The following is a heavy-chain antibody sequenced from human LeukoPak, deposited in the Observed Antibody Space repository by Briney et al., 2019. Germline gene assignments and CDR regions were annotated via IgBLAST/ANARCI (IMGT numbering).Heavy chain of an antibody. CDR1: GFTFSSYA. D-gene: IGHD3-3*01. CDR3: ARPPTYYDFWSGYYFDY. V-gene: IGHV3-30-3*01. CDR2: ISYDGSNK. Sequence: GRSLRLSCAASGFTFSSYAVHWVRQAPGKGLEWVAVISYDGSNKYYADSVKGRFTISRDNSKNTLYLQMNSLRAEDTAEYYCARPPTYYDFWSGYYFDYWGQGTLVTVSS. J-gene: IGHJ4*02.